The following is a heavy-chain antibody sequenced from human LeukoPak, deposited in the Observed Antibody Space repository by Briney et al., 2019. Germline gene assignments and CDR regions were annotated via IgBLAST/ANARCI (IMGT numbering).Heavy chain of an antibody. J-gene: IGHJ5*02. CDR1: GFTFSSYS. V-gene: IGHV3-21*01. Sequence: GGSLRLSSAASGFTFSSYSMNWVRQAPGKGLEWVSSISSSSSYIYYADSVKGRFTISRDNAKNSLYLQMNSLRAEDTAVYYCARDPLRDIAAAGTGWFDPWGQGTLVTVSS. D-gene: IGHD6-13*01. CDR2: ISSSSSYI. CDR3: ARDPLRDIAAAGTGWFDP.